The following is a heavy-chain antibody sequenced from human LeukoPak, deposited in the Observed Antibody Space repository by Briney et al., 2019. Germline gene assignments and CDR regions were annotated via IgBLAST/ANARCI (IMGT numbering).Heavy chain of an antibody. CDR2: INPSGGST. CDR3: ALQAGNSDAFDI. Sequence: GASVKVSCKASGYTFTGYYMHWVRQAPGQGLEWMGWINPSGGSTSYAQKFQGRVTMTRDTSTSTVYMELSSLRSEDTAVYYCALQAGNSDAFDIWGQGTMVTVSS. CDR1: GYTFTGYY. D-gene: IGHD4-23*01. V-gene: IGHV1-46*01. J-gene: IGHJ3*02.